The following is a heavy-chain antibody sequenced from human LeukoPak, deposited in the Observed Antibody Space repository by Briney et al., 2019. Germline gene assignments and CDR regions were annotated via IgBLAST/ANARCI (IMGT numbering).Heavy chain of an antibody. Sequence: SETLSLTCDVSGGSISSSNWWSWVRQSPGKGLEWIGEIYHGGSTNYNPSLKSRVTIALDKSKNQFSLKLSSVTAAYTAVYYCARDRGEGIVGTFDYWGQGTLVTVSS. CDR3: ARDRGEGIVGTFDY. CDR2: IYHGGST. J-gene: IGHJ4*02. D-gene: IGHD1-26*01. V-gene: IGHV4-4*02. CDR1: GGSISSSNW.